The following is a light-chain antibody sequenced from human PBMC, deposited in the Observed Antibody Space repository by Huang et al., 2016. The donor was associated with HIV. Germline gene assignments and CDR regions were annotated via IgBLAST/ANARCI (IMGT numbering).Light chain of an antibody. CDR1: QGISNT. J-gene: IGKJ4*01. CDR2: DAS. V-gene: IGKV1D-13*01. CDR3: QQFNHYPLT. Sequence: QLTQSPSSLSASVGDRVTITCRASQGISNTLAWYQQKPGKAPKLLIYDASSLQTGAPSRFSGSGSGTDFTLTISSLQPEDCATYYCQQFNHYPLTFGGGTQVEIE.